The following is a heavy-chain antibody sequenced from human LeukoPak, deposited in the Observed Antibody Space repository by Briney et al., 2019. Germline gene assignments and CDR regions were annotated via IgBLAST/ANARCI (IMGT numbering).Heavy chain of an antibody. D-gene: IGHD6-13*01. CDR3: ARGMIAAAGPGRYYYYGMDV. V-gene: IGHV4-59*01. Sequence: SETLSLTCTVSGGSISSYYWSWIRQPPGKGLEWIGYIYYSGSTNYNPSLKSRVTISVDTSKNQFSLKLSSVTAADSAVYYCARGMIAAAGPGRYYYYGMDVWGQGTTFTVSS. CDR2: IYYSGST. CDR1: GGSISSYY. J-gene: IGHJ6*02.